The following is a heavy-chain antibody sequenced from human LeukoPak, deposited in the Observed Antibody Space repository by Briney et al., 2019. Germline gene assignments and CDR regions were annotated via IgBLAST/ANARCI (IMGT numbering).Heavy chain of an antibody. CDR1: GFTFSSYW. D-gene: IGHD1-26*01. CDR3: ARDSGSYYVGFDY. V-gene: IGHV3-7*01. Sequence: PGGSLRLSCAASGFTFSSYWMSWVRQAPGKGLEWVANIKQDGSEKYYVDSVKGRFTISRDNAKNSLYLRMNSLRAEDTAVYYCARDSGSYYVGFDYWDQGTLVTVSS. CDR2: IKQDGSEK. J-gene: IGHJ4*02.